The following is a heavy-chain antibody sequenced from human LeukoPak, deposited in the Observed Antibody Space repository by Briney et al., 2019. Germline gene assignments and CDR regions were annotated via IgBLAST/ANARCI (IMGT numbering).Heavy chain of an antibody. CDR1: GGSISSGSYY. CDR2: IYTSGST. D-gene: IGHD3-3*01. CDR3: ARDDDFWSEAGIGAFDI. Sequence: SETLSLTCTVSGGSISSGSYYWSWIRQPAGKGLEWIGRIYTSGSTNYNPSLKSRVTISVDTSKNQFSLKLSSVTAADTAVYYCARDDDFWSEAGIGAFDIWGQGTMVTVSS. V-gene: IGHV4-61*02. J-gene: IGHJ3*02.